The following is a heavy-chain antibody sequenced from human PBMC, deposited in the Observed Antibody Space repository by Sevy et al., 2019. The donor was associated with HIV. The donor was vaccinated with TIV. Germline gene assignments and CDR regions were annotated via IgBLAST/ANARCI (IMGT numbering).Heavy chain of an antibody. Sequence: GGSLRLSCRTFGFTFDEHAMHWVRQVPGKGLEWVSGIRWNGGSVAYAGSVKGRFTISRDNTKSSLSLQMNGLRPEDTAVYYCAKSKVASVYHYYGMDVWGHGTTVTVSS. CDR1: GFTFDEHA. J-gene: IGHJ6*02. CDR2: IRWNGGSV. V-gene: IGHV3-9*01. CDR3: AKSKVASVYHYYGMDV.